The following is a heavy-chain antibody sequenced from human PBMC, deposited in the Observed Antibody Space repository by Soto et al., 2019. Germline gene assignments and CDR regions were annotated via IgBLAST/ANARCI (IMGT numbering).Heavy chain of an antibody. D-gene: IGHD2-15*01. V-gene: IGHV1-69*13. J-gene: IGHJ6*02. CDR3: ARGARDIVVVVAARGYYGMDV. Sequence: GASVKVSCKASGGTFSSYAISWLRQSPGQGLEWMGGIIPIFGTANYAQKFQGRVTITADESTSTAYMELSSLRSEDTAVYYCARGARDIVVVVAARGYYGMDVWGQGTTVTVSS. CDR2: IIPIFGTA. CDR1: GGTFSSYA.